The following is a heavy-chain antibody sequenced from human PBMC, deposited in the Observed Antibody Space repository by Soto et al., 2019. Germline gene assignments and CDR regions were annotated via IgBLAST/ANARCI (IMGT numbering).Heavy chain of an antibody. CDR1: GGSFSGYY. V-gene: IGHV4-34*01. D-gene: IGHD3-22*01. Sequence: SETLSLTCAVYGGSFSGYYWSWIRQPPGKGLEWIGEINHSGSTNYNPSLKSRVTISVDTSKNQFSLKLSSVTAADTAVYYFARGYYYDSSGYPPRDAFDIWGQGTMVTVSS. CDR3: ARGYYYDSSGYPPRDAFDI. CDR2: INHSGST. J-gene: IGHJ3*02.